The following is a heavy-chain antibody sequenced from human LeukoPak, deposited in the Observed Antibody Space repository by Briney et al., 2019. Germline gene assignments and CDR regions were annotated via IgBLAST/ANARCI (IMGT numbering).Heavy chain of an antibody. Sequence: SETLSLTCAVYGGSFSGYYWSWIRQPPGKGLEWIGHIFYSGSTNYNPSLKSRVTISVDKSKNQFSLKLSSVTAADTAVYYCARMWAYYYDSSGYYFAFDIWGQGTMVTVSS. CDR3: ARMWAYYYDSSGYYFAFDI. D-gene: IGHD3-22*01. CDR2: IFYSGST. CDR1: GGSFSGYY. J-gene: IGHJ3*02. V-gene: IGHV4-34*12.